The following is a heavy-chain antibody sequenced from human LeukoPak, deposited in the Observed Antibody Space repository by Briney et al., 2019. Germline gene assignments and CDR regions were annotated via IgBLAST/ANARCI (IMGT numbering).Heavy chain of an antibody. J-gene: IGHJ6*03. V-gene: IGHV3-48*04. CDR1: GFTFSSYS. CDR3: ARSSLGYCSGGSCYDDYYYYYMDV. D-gene: IGHD2-15*01. CDR2: ISSSSSTI. Sequence: PGGSLRLSCAASGFTFSSYSMNWVRQAPGKGLEWVSYISSSSSTIYYADSVKGRFTISRDNAKNSLYLQMNSLRAEDTAVYYCARSSLGYCSGGSCYDDYYYYYMDVCGKGTTVTVSS.